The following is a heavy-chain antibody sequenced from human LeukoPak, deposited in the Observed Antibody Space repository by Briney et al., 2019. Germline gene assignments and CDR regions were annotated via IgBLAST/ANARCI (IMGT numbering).Heavy chain of an antibody. Sequence: SVKVSCKASGGTFSSYAMHWVRQAPGQGLEWMGRIIPILGIANYAQKFQGRVTITADKSTSTAYMELSSLRSEDTAVYYCAREDIVVVPAAIDYWGQGTLVTVSS. V-gene: IGHV1-69*04. CDR2: IIPILGIA. J-gene: IGHJ4*02. CDR1: GGTFSSYA. CDR3: AREDIVVVPAAIDY. D-gene: IGHD2-2*01.